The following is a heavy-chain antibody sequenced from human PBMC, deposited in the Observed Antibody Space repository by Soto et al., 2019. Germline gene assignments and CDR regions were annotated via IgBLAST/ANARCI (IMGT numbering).Heavy chain of an antibody. CDR2: ISSSSSYI. Sequence: PGGSLRLSCAASGFPFSSYSMNWVRQAPGKGLEWVSSISSSSSYIYYADSVKGRFTISRDNAKNSLYLQMNSLRAEDTAVYYCARALRGRGWYYYYYYYGMDVWGQGTTVTVSS. V-gene: IGHV3-21*01. CDR3: ARALRGRGWYYYYYYYGMDV. CDR1: GFPFSSYS. D-gene: IGHD6-19*01. J-gene: IGHJ6*02.